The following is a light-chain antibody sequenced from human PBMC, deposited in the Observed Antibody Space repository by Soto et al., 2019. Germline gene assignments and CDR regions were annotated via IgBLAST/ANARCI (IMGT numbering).Light chain of an antibody. J-gene: IGLJ2*01. CDR1: SSNIGAGYD. CDR3: QSSDSSLSAVV. V-gene: IGLV1-40*01. CDR2: VNS. Sequence: QSVLTQPPSVSGAPGQRVTISCTGSSSNIGAGYDVHWYQQLPGTAPKLLIYVNSNRPSGVPDRFSGSKSGTSASLAITGLQAEDEADYYCQSSDSSLSAVVFGGGTKVIVL.